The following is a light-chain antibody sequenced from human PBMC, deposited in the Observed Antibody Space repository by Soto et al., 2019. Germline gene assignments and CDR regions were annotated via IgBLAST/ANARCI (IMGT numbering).Light chain of an antibody. CDR1: SSNIGSNT. CDR3: AAWDDSLNGYV. J-gene: IGLJ1*01. CDR2: SNN. V-gene: IGLV1-44*01. Sequence: QSVLTQPPSESGTPGQRVTISCSGSSSNIGSNTVNWYQQLPGTAPKLLIYSNNQRPSGVPDRFSGSKSGTSASLAISGLQSEDEADYYCAAWDDSLNGYVFGTGIKLTVL.